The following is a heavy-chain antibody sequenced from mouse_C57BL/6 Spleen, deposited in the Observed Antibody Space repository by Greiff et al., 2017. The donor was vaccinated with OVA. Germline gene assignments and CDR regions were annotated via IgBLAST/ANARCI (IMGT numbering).Heavy chain of an antibody. CDR3: ARPGSSYDWYFDV. CDR2: ISSGSSTI. V-gene: IGHV5-17*01. D-gene: IGHD1-1*01. CDR1: GFTFSDYG. J-gene: IGHJ1*03. Sequence: EVKLVESGGGLVKPGGSLKLSCAASGFTFSDYGMHWVRQAPEKGLEWVAYISSGSSTIYYADTVKGRFTISSDNAKNTLFLQMTSLRSEDTAMYYCARPGSSYDWYFDVWGTGTTVTVSS.